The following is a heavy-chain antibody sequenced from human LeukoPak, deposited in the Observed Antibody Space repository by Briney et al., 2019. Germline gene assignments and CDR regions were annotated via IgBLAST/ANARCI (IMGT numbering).Heavy chain of an antibody. CDR3: ASAFGGVLATAFDI. Sequence: SETLSLTCTVSGGSISSTSYYWGWIRQPPGKGLEWIGSIYYSGSTYYNPSLKSRVSISGETSKNQFSLKLSSVTAADTAVYYCASAFGGVLATAFDIWGQGTMVTVSS. V-gene: IGHV4-39*07. J-gene: IGHJ3*02. CDR2: IYYSGST. D-gene: IGHD3-16*01. CDR1: GGSISSTSYY.